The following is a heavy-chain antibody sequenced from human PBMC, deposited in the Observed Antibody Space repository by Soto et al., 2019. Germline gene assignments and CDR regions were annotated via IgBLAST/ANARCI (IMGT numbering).Heavy chain of an antibody. V-gene: IGHV3-30*18. D-gene: IGHD3-10*01. CDR3: AKDLLWFGELSDRSYYYYGMDV. J-gene: IGHJ6*02. CDR1: EFTFSSYG. CDR2: ISYDGSNK. Sequence: AGGSMSLSCAASEFTFSSYGVRRVRQAQGKGLEWGAVISYDGSNKYYADSVKGRFTISRDNSKNTLYLQMNSLRAEDTAVYYCAKDLLWFGELSDRSYYYYGMDVWGQGTTVTVSS.